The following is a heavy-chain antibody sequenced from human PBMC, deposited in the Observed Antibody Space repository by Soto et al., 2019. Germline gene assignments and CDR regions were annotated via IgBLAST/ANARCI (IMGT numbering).Heavy chain of an antibody. CDR2: VYNGGGT. J-gene: IGHJ4*02. Sequence: SETLSLTCTVSGASISSYYWSWIRQSPGKGLEWIGYVYNGGGTNYRPSLKSRVIISLDMSKNQFSLKLISVTAADTAMYYCARDPLSTAGPFFDFWGQGILVT. D-gene: IGHD1-1*01. CDR3: ARDPLSTAGPFFDF. V-gene: IGHV4-59*01. CDR1: GASISSYY.